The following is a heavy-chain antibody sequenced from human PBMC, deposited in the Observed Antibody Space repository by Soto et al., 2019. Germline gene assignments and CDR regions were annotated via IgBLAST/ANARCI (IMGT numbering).Heavy chain of an antibody. CDR2: VYYTGTT. CDR1: GGSISSYF. D-gene: IGHD6-13*01. V-gene: IGHV4-59*01. Sequence: SETLSLTCTVSGGSISSYFYIWVRQPPGKGLEWIGSVYYTGTTDYNPSLKSRVNISVDTSKTQFSLNLRSVTAADTAVYYCARDLAAVPRAFDYWGRGTLVTVSS. J-gene: IGHJ4*02. CDR3: ARDLAAVPRAFDY.